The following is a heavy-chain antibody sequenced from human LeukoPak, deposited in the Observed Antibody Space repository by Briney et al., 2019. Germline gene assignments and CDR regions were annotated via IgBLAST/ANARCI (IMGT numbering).Heavy chain of an antibody. J-gene: IGHJ6*04. CDR2: IYYSGST. V-gene: IGHV4-59*01. D-gene: IGHD6-6*01. CDR1: GGSISSYY. Sequence: SETLSLTCTVSGGSISSYYWSWIRQPPGKGLEWIGYIYYSGSTNYNPSLKSRVTISVDTSKNQFSLKLSSVTAAGTAVYYCARDWVSSSIGYGMDVWGKGTTVTVSS. CDR3: ARDWVSSSIGYGMDV.